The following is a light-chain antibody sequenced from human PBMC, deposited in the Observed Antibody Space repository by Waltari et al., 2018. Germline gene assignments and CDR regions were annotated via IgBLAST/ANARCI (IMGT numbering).Light chain of an antibody. J-gene: IGLJ2*01. V-gene: IGLV2-14*01. CDR1: SSDVGGYNY. Sequence: QSALTQPASVSGSPGQSITISCTGTSSDVGGYNYVSWYQQHPGKAPKLMSYEVSNRPSRVTNRFSGSKSGNTASLTIPGLQAEDEADYYCSSSTSSSTLGVFGGGTKLTAL. CDR2: EVS. CDR3: SSSTSSSTLGV.